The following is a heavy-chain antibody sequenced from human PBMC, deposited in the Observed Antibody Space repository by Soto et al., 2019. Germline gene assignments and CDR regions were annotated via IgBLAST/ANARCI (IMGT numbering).Heavy chain of an antibody. J-gene: IGHJ6*02. CDR1: GFTFSSYA. D-gene: IGHD1-26*01. V-gene: IGHV3-23*01. CDR2: ISGSGGST. Sequence: LRLSCAASGFTFSSYAMSWVRQAPGKGLEWVSAISGSGGSTYYADSVKGRFTISRDNSKNTLYLQMNSLRAEDTAVYYCAKAYLHYYGMDVSGQGTTATVSS. CDR3: AKAYLHYYGMDV.